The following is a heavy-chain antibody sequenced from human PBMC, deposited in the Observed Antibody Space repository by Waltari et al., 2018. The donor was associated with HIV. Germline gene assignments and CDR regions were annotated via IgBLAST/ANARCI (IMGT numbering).Heavy chain of an antibody. CDR1: GFTFRTYW. D-gene: IGHD3-16*01. CDR2: INQDGYEK. Sequence: EVQLVESGGGLVQPGGSLRLSCAASGFTFRTYWMSWVRQAPGKGLEWVANINQDGYEKYYVDSVKGRFTISRDNANNSLYLQMNSLRAEDAAVYFCARDWLVGVDYYDGLDVWGQGTTVTVSS. CDR3: ARDWLVGVDYYDGLDV. J-gene: IGHJ6*02. V-gene: IGHV3-7*01.